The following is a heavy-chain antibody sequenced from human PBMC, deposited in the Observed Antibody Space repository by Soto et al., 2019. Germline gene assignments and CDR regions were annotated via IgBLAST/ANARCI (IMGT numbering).Heavy chain of an antibody. Sequence: PSETLSLTCTVSGGSISSSRYYWGWIRQPPGKGLEWIGSIYYSGSTYYNPSLKSRVTISVDTSKNQFSLKLSSVTAADTAVYYCARQILGTNYYYYYYMDVWGKGTTVTVSS. CDR2: IYYSGST. D-gene: IGHD7-27*01. CDR1: GGSISSSRYY. V-gene: IGHV4-39*01. J-gene: IGHJ6*03. CDR3: ARQILGTNYYYYYYMDV.